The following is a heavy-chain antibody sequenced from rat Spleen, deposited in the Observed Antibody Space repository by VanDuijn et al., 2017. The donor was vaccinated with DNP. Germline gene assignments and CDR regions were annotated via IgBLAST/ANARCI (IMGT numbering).Heavy chain of an antibody. V-gene: IGHV5-7*01. CDR3: ARRGHTTGLNWFTY. J-gene: IGHJ3*01. D-gene: IGHD1-9*01. CDR2: IIDDGSGT. Sequence: EVQLVESGGGLVQPGRSLKLSCAASGLTFSDSNMAWVGQAPKKGLEWVATIIDDGSGTYYGDSVKGRFTISRDNAKSTLYLQLDSLRSEDTATYFCARRGHTTGLNWFTYWGQGTLVTVSS. CDR1: GLTFSDSN.